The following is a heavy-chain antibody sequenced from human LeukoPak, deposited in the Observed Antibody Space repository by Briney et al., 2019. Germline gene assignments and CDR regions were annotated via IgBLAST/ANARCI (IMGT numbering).Heavy chain of an antibody. CDR2: ISSSSSYI. CDR1: GFTFSSYS. Sequence: GGSLRLSCAASGFTFSSYSMNWVRQAPGKGLEWVSSISSSSSYIYYADSVKGRFTISRDSAKNSLYLQMNSLRAEDTAVCYCARDRSGYGDYWGQGTLVIVSS. CDR3: ARDRSGYGDY. J-gene: IGHJ4*02. V-gene: IGHV3-21*01. D-gene: IGHD5-12*01.